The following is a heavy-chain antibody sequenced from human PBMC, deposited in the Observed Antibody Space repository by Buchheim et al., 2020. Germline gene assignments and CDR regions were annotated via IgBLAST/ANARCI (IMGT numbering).Heavy chain of an antibody. Sequence: EVQLVESGGGLVQPGGSLRLSCAASGFTSSSYEMNWVGQAPGKGLEWVSYISSSGSTIYYADSVKGRFSISRDNAKNSLYLQMNSLRAEDTAVYYCARDETRYGLGATDYWGQGTL. V-gene: IGHV3-48*03. CDR1: GFTSSSYE. CDR2: ISSSGSTI. CDR3: ARDETRYGLGATDY. J-gene: IGHJ4*02. D-gene: IGHD1-26*01.